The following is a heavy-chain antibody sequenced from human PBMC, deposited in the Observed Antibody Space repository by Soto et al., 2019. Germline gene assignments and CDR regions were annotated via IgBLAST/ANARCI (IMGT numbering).Heavy chain of an antibody. V-gene: IGHV3-21*01. J-gene: IGHJ5*02. CDR1: GFTFSSYS. D-gene: IGHD2-2*01. CDR3: AREFELGYCSSTSCPNWFDP. CDR2: ISSSSSYI. Sequence: GGSLRLSCAASGFTFSSYSMNWVRQAPGKGLEWVSSISSSSSYIYYADSVKGRFTISRDNAKNSLYLQMNSLRAEDTAVYYCAREFELGYCSSTSCPNWFDPCGQATLVTGS.